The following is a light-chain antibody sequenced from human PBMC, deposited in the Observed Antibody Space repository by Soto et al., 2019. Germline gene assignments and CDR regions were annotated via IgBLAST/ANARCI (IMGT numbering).Light chain of an antibody. CDR1: QTISSW. Sequence: DIQMTQSPSTLSGSVGDRVTITCRASQTISSWLAWYQQKPGKVPRLLVYGASRLETGVPSRFSASGFGTEFTLTIRGLQSEDFATYYCQHSYTAPWTFGQGTKV. V-gene: IGKV1-5*01. CDR2: GAS. J-gene: IGKJ1*01. CDR3: QHSYTAPWT.